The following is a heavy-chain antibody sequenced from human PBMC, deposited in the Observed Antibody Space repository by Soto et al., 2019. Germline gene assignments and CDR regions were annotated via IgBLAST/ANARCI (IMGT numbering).Heavy chain of an antibody. Sequence: SVQVSCKASGYTFTDYYIHWVRQAPGQGLEWMGWINPNSGGTNYAQKFQGRVTMTRDTSISTAYMELSRLIYDDTAVYYCARGDVRVVASGDPWGQGAVVTVS. CDR3: ARGDVRVVASGDP. CDR2: INPNSGGT. J-gene: IGHJ5*02. D-gene: IGHD2-15*01. CDR1: GYTFTDYY. V-gene: IGHV1-2*02.